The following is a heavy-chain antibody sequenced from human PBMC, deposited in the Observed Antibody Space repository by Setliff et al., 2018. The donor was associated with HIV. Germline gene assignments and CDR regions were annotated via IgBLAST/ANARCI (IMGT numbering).Heavy chain of an antibody. D-gene: IGHD2-2*01. CDR3: ARGVVVVPAAREHYYYMDV. V-gene: IGHV4-34*01. CDR1: GGSFSGYY. CDR2: INHSGTT. J-gene: IGHJ6*03. Sequence: SETLSLTCGIYGGSFSGYYWTWIRQPPGKGLEWIGEINHSGTTNHNPSLKSRVAMSVDMAKYQFSLKLASVTAAETAVYYCARGVVVVPAAREHYYYMDVWGKGTTVTVSS.